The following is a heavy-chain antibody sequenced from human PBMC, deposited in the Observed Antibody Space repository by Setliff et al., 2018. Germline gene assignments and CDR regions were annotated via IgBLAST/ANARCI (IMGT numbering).Heavy chain of an antibody. D-gene: IGHD3-10*01. V-gene: IGHV1-18*01. CDR1: GYTFTSYG. Sequence: ASVKVSCKASGYTFTSYGISWVRQAPGQGLEWMGWISAYNGNTNYAQKLQGRVTMTADTSTSTAYMELRSLTSDDTAVYYCARRPRAVYGSGRRNWFLDYWGQGTLVTVPQ. CDR3: ARRPRAVYGSGRRNWFLDY. CDR2: ISAYNGNT. J-gene: IGHJ4*02.